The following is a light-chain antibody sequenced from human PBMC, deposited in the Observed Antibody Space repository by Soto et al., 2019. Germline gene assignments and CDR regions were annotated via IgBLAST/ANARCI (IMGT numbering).Light chain of an antibody. V-gene: IGKV4-1*01. CDR2: WSS. CDR1: QSVLYNSSNKNS. J-gene: IGKJ2*01. Sequence: DIVMTQSPDSLAVSLGERATINCKSSQSVLYNSSNKNSLAWYQKKPGQPPKLLFYWSSTRESGVPDRFSGSGSGTDFTLTISSLQAEDVAVYYCQQYYSSPYTFGQGTKLEIK. CDR3: QQYYSSPYT.